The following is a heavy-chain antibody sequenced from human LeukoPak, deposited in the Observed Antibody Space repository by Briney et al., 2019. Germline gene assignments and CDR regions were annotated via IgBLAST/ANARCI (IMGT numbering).Heavy chain of an antibody. D-gene: IGHD6-19*01. J-gene: IGHJ4*02. CDR3: AKTSSGWYRGYFDY. V-gene: IGHV3-9*01. Sequence: GGSLRLSCAASGFTFDDYAMHWVRQAPGKGLERVSGISWNSGSIGYADSVKGRFTISRDNAKNSLYLQMNSLRAEDTALYYCAKTSSGWYRGYFDYWGQGTLVTVSS. CDR2: ISWNSGSI. CDR1: GFTFDDYA.